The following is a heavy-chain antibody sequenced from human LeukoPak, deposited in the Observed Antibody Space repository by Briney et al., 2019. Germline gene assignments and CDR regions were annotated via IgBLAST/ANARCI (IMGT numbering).Heavy chain of an antibody. CDR3: TRNTVTVHFDY. J-gene: IGHJ4*02. D-gene: IGHD4-17*01. Sequence: PGRSLRLSCSASGFTFDDYAVGWFRQAPGKGLEWAGFIRSKAFGGTPEYAASVRGRLTISRDDSKSIAYLQMDSLKTEDTAVYYCTRNTVTVHFDYWSQGTLVTVSS. CDR2: IRSKAFGGTP. V-gene: IGHV3-49*03. CDR1: GFTFDDYA.